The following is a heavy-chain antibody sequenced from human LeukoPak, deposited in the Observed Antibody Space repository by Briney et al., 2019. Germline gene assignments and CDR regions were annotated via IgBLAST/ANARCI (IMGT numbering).Heavy chain of an antibody. D-gene: IGHD3-9*01. CDR2: IIPIFGTA. Sequence: ASVKVSCKASGGTFSSYAISWVRQAPGQGLEWMGGIIPIFGTANYAQKFQGGVTITADESTSTAYMELSSLRSEDTAVYYCARRGRYFDSPDREDYWGQGTLVTVSS. J-gene: IGHJ4*02. V-gene: IGHV1-69*13. CDR3: ARRGRYFDSPDREDY. CDR1: GGTFSSYA.